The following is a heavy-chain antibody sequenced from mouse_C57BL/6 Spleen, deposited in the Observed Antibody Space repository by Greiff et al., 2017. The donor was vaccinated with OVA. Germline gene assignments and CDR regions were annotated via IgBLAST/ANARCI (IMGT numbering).Heavy chain of an antibody. CDR1: GYTFTSYT. CDR3: ADGGDDYDAWMDY. J-gene: IGHJ4*01. CDR2: INPSSGYT. Sequence: VQLQQSGAELARPGASVKMSCKASGYTFTSYTMHWVKQRPGQGLEWIGYINPSSGYTKHNQKFKDKATLTADKSSSTAYMQLSSLTSEDSAVYYCADGGDDYDAWMDYWGQGTSVTVSS. V-gene: IGHV1-4*01. D-gene: IGHD2-4*01.